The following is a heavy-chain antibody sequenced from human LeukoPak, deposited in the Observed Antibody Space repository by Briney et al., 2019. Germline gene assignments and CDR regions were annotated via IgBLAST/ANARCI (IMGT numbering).Heavy chain of an antibody. Sequence: ETLSLTCTVSGGSISSYYWSWIRQPPEKGLEWIGFIYHSGSTNYNPSLKSRVTVSVDTSKNQFSLKLNSVTAADTAIYYCARLKTPRSWFDPWGQGTLVIVSS. CDR2: IYHSGST. V-gene: IGHV4-59*08. J-gene: IGHJ5*02. D-gene: IGHD2-15*01. CDR3: ARLKTPRSWFDP. CDR1: GGSISSYY.